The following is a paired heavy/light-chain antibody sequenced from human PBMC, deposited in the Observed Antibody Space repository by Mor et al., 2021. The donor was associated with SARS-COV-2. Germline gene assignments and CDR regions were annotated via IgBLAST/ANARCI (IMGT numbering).Light chain of an antibody. Sequence: EIVLTQSPATLSLSPGERATLSCRASQSVSSSLAWYQQKPGLAPRLLIYDASNRATGIPARFSGSGSGTDFTLTISSLEPEDFAVYYCQQRNNWPLALTFGGGTKVEIK. CDR1: QSVSSS. CDR2: DAS. V-gene: IGKV3-11*01. CDR3: QQRNNWPLALT. J-gene: IGKJ4*01.
Heavy chain of an antibody. D-gene: IGHD3-3*01. CDR2: IRRTVFGGTT. CDR3: TRFLEWLSGDGMDV. J-gene: IGHJ6*02. Sequence: EVQLVESGGGLVKPGRSLRLSCTASGFIFGDYAMSWFRQAPGKGLEWVGFIRRTVFGGTTEYPASVKGRFTISRDDSKSIAYLQMNSLKTEDTGVYYCTRFLEWLSGDGMDVWGQGTTVTVSS. CDR1: GFIFGDYA. V-gene: IGHV3-49*05.